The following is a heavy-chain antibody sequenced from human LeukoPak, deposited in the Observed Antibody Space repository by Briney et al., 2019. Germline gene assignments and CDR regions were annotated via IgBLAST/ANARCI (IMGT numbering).Heavy chain of an antibody. V-gene: IGHV4-39*01. D-gene: IGHD6-19*01. J-gene: IGHJ5*02. CDR1: GGSISSSSYY. CDR2: INHSGST. CDR3: ARQRKWLVRWFDP. Sequence: SETLSLTCTVSGGSISSSSYYWSWIRQPPGKGLEWIVEINHSGSTNYNPSLKSRFTISVATAKNQFSLKLSSVTAADTAVYYCARQRKWLVRWFDPWGQGTLVTVSS.